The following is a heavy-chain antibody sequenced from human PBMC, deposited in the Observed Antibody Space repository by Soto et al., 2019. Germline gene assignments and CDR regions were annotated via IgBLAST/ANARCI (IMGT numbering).Heavy chain of an antibody. CDR1: GFTFSSYA. Sequence: RGSLRLSCAASGFTFSSYAMHWVRQAPGKGLEWVAVISYDGSNKYYADSVKGRFTISRDNSKNTLYLQMNSLRAEDTAVYYCARAPPLLAANVLRYFDWLLYPALDYWGQGTLVTVSS. CDR3: ARAPPLLAANVLRYFDWLLYPALDY. V-gene: IGHV3-30-3*01. J-gene: IGHJ4*02. CDR2: ISYDGSNK. D-gene: IGHD3-9*01.